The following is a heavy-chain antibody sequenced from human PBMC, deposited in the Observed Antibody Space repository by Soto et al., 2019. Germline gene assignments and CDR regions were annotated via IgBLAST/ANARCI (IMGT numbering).Heavy chain of an antibody. CDR1: GYRINIDAC. Sequence: SETLSLTCVVSGYRINIDACWGWIRQSPEKGLEWLGSVCHSGTIYYNPSLKSRVTISLDTSKNQFSLSLSSVTAADTALYYCARDVARYNINRVWFAPWGQGILVTVSS. V-gene: IGHV4-38-2*02. D-gene: IGHD1-20*01. CDR2: VCHSGTI. CDR3: ARDVARYNINRVWFAP. J-gene: IGHJ5*02.